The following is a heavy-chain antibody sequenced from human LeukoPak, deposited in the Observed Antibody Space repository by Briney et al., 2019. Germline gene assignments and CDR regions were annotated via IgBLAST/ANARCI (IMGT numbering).Heavy chain of an antibody. Sequence: GGSLRLSCSASGFTFSGYWMHWVRQAPGKGLEWVSRINIDGATTNYADSVKGRFTISRDNAKNTLHLQMNSLRADDTAVYYCVRGAVGTGVWFDPWGQGTLVTVSS. D-gene: IGHD1-26*01. J-gene: IGHJ5*02. CDR2: INIDGATT. CDR1: GFTFSGYW. CDR3: VRGAVGTGVWFDP. V-gene: IGHV3-74*01.